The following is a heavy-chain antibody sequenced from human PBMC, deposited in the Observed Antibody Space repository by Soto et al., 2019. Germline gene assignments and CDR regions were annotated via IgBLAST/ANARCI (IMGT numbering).Heavy chain of an antibody. CDR2: INHSGST. D-gene: IGHD3-3*01. CDR3: ARKTLRTIFGVVIINYFDY. V-gene: IGHV4-34*01. J-gene: IGHJ4*02. Sequence: PSETLSLTCAVYGGSFSGYYWSWIRQPPGKGLEWIGEINHSGSTNYNPSLKSRVTISVDTSKNQFSLKLSSVTAAETAVYYCARKTLRTIFGVVIINYFDYWGQGTLVTVS. CDR1: GGSFSGYY.